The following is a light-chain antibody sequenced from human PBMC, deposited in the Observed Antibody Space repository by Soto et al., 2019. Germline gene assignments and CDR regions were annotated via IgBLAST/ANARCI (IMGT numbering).Light chain of an antibody. CDR3: HQYGNSYT. J-gene: IGKJ2*01. V-gene: IGKV3-20*01. CDR2: GAS. CDR1: QSVSSTY. Sequence: EIVLTQSPGPLSLSPGERATLSCRASQSVSSTYLAWYQQKPGQAPRLLIYGASSRATGIPDRFSGSGSGTDFTLTISRLEPEDLAVYYCHQYGNSYTFGQGTKVEIK.